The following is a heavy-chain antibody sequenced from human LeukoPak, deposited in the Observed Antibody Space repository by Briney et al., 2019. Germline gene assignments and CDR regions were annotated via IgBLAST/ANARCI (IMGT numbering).Heavy chain of an antibody. J-gene: IGHJ4*02. Sequence: GGSLRLSCAASGFTLTTYAMAGVARAPGKGLEWVSAISGSGGSTYYADSVKGRFTISRDNSKNTLYLQMNSLRAEDTAVYYCAKGSSSFYWGQGTLVTVSS. CDR1: GFTLTTYA. V-gene: IGHV3-23*01. CDR3: AKGSSSFY. CDR2: ISGSGGST. D-gene: IGHD6-6*01.